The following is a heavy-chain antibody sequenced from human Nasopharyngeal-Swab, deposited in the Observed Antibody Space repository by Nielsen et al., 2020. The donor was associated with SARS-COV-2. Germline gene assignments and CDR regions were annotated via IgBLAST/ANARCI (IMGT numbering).Heavy chain of an antibody. CDR3: SRGWTTRWSPAYHHHRMDR. D-gene: IGHD1-14*01. J-gene: IGHJ6*02. CDR2: IDPSDSYT. V-gene: IGHV5-10-1*01. Sequence: GESLKISCKGSGYTFTSYWISWVRQMPGKGLEWMGRIDPSDSYTNYNPSFQGHVTISVDKSISTAYLQWSSLKASDTAMYYWSRGWTTRWSPAYHHHRMDRRGQGTTVTASS. CDR1: GYTFTSYW.